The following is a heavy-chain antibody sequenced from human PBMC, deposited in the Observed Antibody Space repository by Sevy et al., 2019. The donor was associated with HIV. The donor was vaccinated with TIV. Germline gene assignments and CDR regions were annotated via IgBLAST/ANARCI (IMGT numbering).Heavy chain of an antibody. CDR3: AKDAGYSIHCCPGY. J-gene: IGHJ4*02. D-gene: IGHD6-13*01. Sequence: GGSLRLSCAASGLTFSTYGMRWVRQAPGKGLEWVAGISYDGSHKYYADSVKGRFTISRDNSKNTLYLQMNSLRLEDTAVYYCAKDAGYSIHCCPGYWGQGTMVTVSS. V-gene: IGHV3-30*18. CDR2: ISYDGSHK. CDR1: GLTFSTYG.